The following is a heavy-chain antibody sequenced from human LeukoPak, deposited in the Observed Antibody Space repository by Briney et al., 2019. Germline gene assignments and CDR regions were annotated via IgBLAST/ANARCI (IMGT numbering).Heavy chain of an antibody. CDR2: IIPNFRTS. CDR1: GGTFSGYS. CDR3: ARPKDSDWETLHH. D-gene: IGHD6-19*01. Sequence: SVKVSCKASGGTFSGYSIAWVRQAPGQGLEWMGGIIPNFRTSNYAQKFQGRVTFSTDESAGTGYLELSGLRSEDTAVYYCARPKDSDWETLHHWGQGTLVTVSS. V-gene: IGHV1-69*05. J-gene: IGHJ1*01.